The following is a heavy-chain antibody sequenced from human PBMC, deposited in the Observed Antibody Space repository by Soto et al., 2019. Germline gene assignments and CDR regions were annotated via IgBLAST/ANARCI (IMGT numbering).Heavy chain of an antibody. J-gene: IGHJ6*02. V-gene: IGHV4-39*01. CDR3: ARMPKTFYGGNPRFYYGMDV. D-gene: IGHD4-17*01. CDR1: GGSIRSTCYY. Sequence: SETLSLTCSVSGGSIRSTCYYWGWIRQPPGKGLEWIGSIYYSGSTHYSPSLKSRIIMSIDTSKNQFSLQLNSVTPEDTAVYYCARMPKTFYGGNPRFYYGMDVWGQGTTVTVSS. CDR2: IYYSGST.